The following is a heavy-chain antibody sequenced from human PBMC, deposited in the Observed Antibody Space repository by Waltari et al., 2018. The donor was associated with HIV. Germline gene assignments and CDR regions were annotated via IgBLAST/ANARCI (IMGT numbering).Heavy chain of an antibody. D-gene: IGHD3-22*01. CDR1: GGTFSSYA. V-gene: IGHV1-69*01. Sequence: QVQLVQSGAEVKKPGSSVKVSCKSSGGTFSSYAISWVRQAPGKGLEWMGGIIPIFGTANYAQKFQGRVTITADESTSTAYMELSSLRSEDTAVYYCARSGDSSGYFHYWYFDLWGRGTLVTVSS. CDR2: IIPIFGTA. J-gene: IGHJ2*01. CDR3: ARSGDSSGYFHYWYFDL.